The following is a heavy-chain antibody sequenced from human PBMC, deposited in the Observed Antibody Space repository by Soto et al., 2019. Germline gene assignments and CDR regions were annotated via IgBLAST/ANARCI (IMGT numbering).Heavy chain of an antibody. D-gene: IGHD3-10*01. CDR2: MGYNGFT. V-gene: IGHV4-59*08. CDR1: GGPMNNYY. CDR3: ARQGFGELHGLVDV. Sequence: QVQLQESGPGLVKPSETLSLTCTISGGPMNNYYCSWFRQPRGQGLEWIGYMGYNGFTRYNHSLRSRVAISLDTAKNQFSLNLSSVTAADTALYYCARQGFGELHGLVDVWGQGITFTVSS. J-gene: IGHJ6*02.